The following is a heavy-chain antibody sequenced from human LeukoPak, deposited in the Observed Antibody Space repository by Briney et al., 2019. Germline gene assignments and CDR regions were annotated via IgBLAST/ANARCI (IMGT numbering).Heavy chain of an antibody. CDR1: GFTFSTYE. V-gene: IGHV3-48*03. CDR3: ARGTYSSGWYHY. Sequence: GGSLRLSCAASGFTFSTYEMTWVREAPGKGLEWVSYISSSVALIYYADSVKGRFTISRDNANNSLYLQMNTRRGEDTAVDYCARGTYSSGWYHYWGQGTLVTVSS. J-gene: IGHJ4*02. D-gene: IGHD6-19*01. CDR2: ISSSVALI.